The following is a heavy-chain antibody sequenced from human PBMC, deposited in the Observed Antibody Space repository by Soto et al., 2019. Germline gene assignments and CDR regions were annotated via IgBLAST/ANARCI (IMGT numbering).Heavy chain of an antibody. J-gene: IGHJ3*02. D-gene: IGHD1-26*01. CDR3: ARDVGWVGSNAFDI. V-gene: IGHV1-18*01. Sequence: QVPLVQSGAEVKKPGASVKVSCKASGYTFTSYGIIWVRQAPGQGLEWMGWISAYNGNTNYAQKLQGRVTMTTDTSTSTANMELRSLRSDDTAVYYCARDVGWVGSNAFDIWGQGTMVTVSS. CDR1: GYTFTSYG. CDR2: ISAYNGNT.